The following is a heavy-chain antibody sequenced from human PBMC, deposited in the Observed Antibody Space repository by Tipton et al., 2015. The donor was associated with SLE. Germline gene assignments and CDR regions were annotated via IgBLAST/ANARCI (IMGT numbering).Heavy chain of an antibody. Sequence: LRLSCTVSGGSISGHYWSWIRQSPEKGLEYIGYIYYSGGTNYNPSLKSRVTVSVDRSNNQFSLQLNSVTPEDTAVYYCARKSSSRNYYYGMDVWGQGTTVTVSS. CDR3: ARKSSSRNYYYGMDV. J-gene: IGHJ6*02. D-gene: IGHD6-13*01. CDR2: IYYSGGT. CDR1: GGSISGHY. V-gene: IGHV4-59*11.